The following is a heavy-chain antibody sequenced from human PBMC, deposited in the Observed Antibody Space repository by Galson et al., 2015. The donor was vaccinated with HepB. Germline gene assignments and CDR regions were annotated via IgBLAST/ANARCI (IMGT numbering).Heavy chain of an antibody. V-gene: IGHV1-2*05. J-gene: IGHJ4*02. CDR3: ARGDNYFDD. Sequence: SVKVSCKASGYTFSDYFIHWVRQAPGQGLEWMGRINPSSGATKCAQKFQGRVTMTRDTSISTAYMELNRLISEDSVVYYCARGDNYFDDWGQGTLVTVSS. CDR1: GYTFSDYF. CDR2: INPSSGAT.